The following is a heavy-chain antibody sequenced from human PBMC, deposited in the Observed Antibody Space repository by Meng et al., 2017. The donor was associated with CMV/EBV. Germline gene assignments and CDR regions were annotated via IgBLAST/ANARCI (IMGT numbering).Heavy chain of an antibody. Sequence: SETLSLTCTVSGGSISSYYWSWIRHPPGKGLEWIGYIYYSGSTNYNPSLKSRVTISVATSKNQFSLKLSSVTAADTAVYYCARTNYYDSSGYSGGYYYYGMDVWGQGTTVTVSS. J-gene: IGHJ6*02. CDR1: GGSISSYY. D-gene: IGHD3-22*01. CDR2: IYYSGST. V-gene: IGHV4-59*01. CDR3: ARTNYYDSSGYSGGYYYYGMDV.